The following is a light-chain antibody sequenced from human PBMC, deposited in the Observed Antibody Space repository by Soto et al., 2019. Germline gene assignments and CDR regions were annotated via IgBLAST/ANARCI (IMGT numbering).Light chain of an antibody. V-gene: IGLV2-11*01. Sequence: QSALTQPRSVSGSPGQSVSISCTGTRSDVGGYHYVSWYQHHPANAPELIIHDVNNRPSGVPDRFSGTTSGNTTSLTICGLHAEDEAEYYCGSYGGSYNLVFGGGTKLTVL. J-gene: IGLJ3*02. CDR2: DVN. CDR1: RSDVGGYHY. CDR3: GSYGGSYNLV.